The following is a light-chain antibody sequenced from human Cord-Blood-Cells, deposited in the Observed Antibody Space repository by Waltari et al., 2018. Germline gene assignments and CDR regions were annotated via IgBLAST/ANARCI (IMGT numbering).Light chain of an antibody. CDR1: QSVSSY. CDR2: GAS. V-gene: IGKV3-20*01. J-gene: IGKJ2*01. Sequence: EIVLTQSPATLSLSPGERATLSCRASQSVSSYLAWYQQKPGQAPRLLIYGASSRATGIPDRCSGSGSGTDFTLTISRLEPEDFAVYYCQQYGSSPQTFGQGTKLEIK. CDR3: QQYGSSPQT.